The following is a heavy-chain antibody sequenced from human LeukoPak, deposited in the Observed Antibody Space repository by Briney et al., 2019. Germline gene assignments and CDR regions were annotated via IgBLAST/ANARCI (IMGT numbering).Heavy chain of an antibody. V-gene: IGHV4-39*01. CDR2: IYYSGST. CDR3: ARQDPYYYGSGSAFDY. D-gene: IGHD3-10*01. CDR1: GGSISSSSYY. Sequence: SETLSLTCTVSGGSISSSSYYWGWIRQPPGKGLEWIGSIYYSGSTYYNPSLKSRVTISVDTSKNPFSLKLSSVTAADTAVYYCARQDPYYYGSGSAFDYWGQGTLVTVSS. J-gene: IGHJ4*02.